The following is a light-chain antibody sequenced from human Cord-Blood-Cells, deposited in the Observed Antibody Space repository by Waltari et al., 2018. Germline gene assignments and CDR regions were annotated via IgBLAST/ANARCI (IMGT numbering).Light chain of an antibody. J-gene: IGKJ1*01. V-gene: IGKV1-8*01. Sequence: AIRMTQSPSSFSASTGDRVTITCRASQGISSYLAWYQQKPGKAPKLLIYAASTLQSGVPSRFSGSGSGTDFTLTISCLQSEDFATYYCQQYYSYPCTFDEATTVEI. CDR3: QQYYSYPCT. CDR1: QGISSY. CDR2: AAS.